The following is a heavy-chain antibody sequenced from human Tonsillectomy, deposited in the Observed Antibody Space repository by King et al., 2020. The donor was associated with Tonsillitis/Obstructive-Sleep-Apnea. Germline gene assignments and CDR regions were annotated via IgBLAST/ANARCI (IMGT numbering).Heavy chain of an antibody. CDR1: GFTFSSYA. Sequence: VQLVESGGGVVQPGRSLRLSCAASGFTFSSYAMHWVRQAPGKGLEWVAVISYDGTNKYYADSVKGRFAISRDNSKNTLYLQMNGLRAEDTAVYYCARTGGTVGFDYWGQGTLVTVSS. CDR3: ARTGGTVGFDY. D-gene: IGHD1/OR15-1a*01. J-gene: IGHJ4*02. CDR2: ISYDGTNK. V-gene: IGHV3-30*09.